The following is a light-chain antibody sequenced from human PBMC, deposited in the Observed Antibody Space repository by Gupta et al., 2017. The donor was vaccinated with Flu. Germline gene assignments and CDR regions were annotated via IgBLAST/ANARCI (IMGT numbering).Light chain of an antibody. J-gene: IGKJ3*01. CDR2: AAS. V-gene: IGKV1-39*01. CDR3: QQSYSTPFT. Sequence: DITMNQSPSSLSDSVGDRVTITCLPSHSSSSYLNWYQQKPGKAPQLLIYAASSLQSGVPPRFSGSGSGTDFTLTISSLQPEDFATYYCQQSYSTPFTFGPGTKVEIK. CDR1: HSSSSY.